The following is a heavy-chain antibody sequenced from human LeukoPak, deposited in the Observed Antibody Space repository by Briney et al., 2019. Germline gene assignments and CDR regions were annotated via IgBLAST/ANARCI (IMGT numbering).Heavy chain of an antibody. J-gene: IGHJ4*02. CDR2: IRPKTDAEAT. Sequence: GGSLRLSCATSGFTFTSAWLSWVRQVPGKGLEWVGRIRPKTDAEATDHAAPVKGRFTVSRDDSKSTLYLQMNSLKTEDTAVYYCTTILKWELRYYFDIWGQGTLVTVSS. CDR3: TTILKWELRYYFDI. V-gene: IGHV3-15*01. D-gene: IGHD1-26*01. CDR1: GFTFTSAW.